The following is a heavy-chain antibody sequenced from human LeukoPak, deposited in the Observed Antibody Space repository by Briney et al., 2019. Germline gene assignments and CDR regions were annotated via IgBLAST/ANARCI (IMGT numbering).Heavy chain of an antibody. D-gene: IGHD5-18*01. CDR2: IYSSGTT. CDR1: GGSISNYY. Sequence: SETLSLTCNVSGGSISNYYWTWIRQPAGRGLEWIGRIYSSGTTTYNPSLKSRVAMSVDTSRNQFSLKLSSVTAADTAVYYCARDRTNIYGDAFDIWGQGTMVTVSS. CDR3: ARDRTNIYGDAFDI. J-gene: IGHJ3*02. V-gene: IGHV4-4*07.